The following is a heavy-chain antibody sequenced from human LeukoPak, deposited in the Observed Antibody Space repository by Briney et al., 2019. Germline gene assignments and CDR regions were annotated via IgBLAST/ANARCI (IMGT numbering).Heavy chain of an antibody. Sequence: AGGSLRLSCAASGFIFRSYWMSWVRQAPGRGLEWVANIKQDGTEKTFLDSVKGRFTISRDNAKSSLYLQMNSLRAEDTAVYYCARHAEVSSYPLDYWGQGSLVTVSS. CDR3: ARHAEVSSYPLDY. D-gene: IGHD3-22*01. CDR1: GFIFRSYW. J-gene: IGHJ4*02. V-gene: IGHV3-7*03. CDR2: IKQDGTEK.